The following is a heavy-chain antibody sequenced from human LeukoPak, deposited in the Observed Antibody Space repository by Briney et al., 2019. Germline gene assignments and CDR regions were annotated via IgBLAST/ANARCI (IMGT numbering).Heavy chain of an antibody. CDR2: INPSGGST. D-gene: IGHD3-22*01. Sequence: ASVKVSCKASGYTFTTYFMHWVRQAPGQGLEWMGIINPSGGSTSYAQKFQDRVTMTRDTSKSTVYMEMSSLRSEDTAVYFCARGSSYYFDSSADYPRYWGQGTLVTVSS. CDR3: ARGSSYYFDSSADYPRY. V-gene: IGHV1-46*01. CDR1: GYTFTTYF. J-gene: IGHJ4*02.